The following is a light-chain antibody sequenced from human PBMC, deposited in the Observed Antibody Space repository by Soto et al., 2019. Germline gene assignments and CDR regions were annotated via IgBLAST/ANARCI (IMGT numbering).Light chain of an antibody. J-gene: IGKJ1*01. CDR2: KAS. Sequence: DIQMTHSPSTLCGSVGDRVTITCRASQTIIICLAWYHQKPGKAPNLLIYKASTLKSGVPSRFSGSGSGTESTLTISSLQPDDFATYYCQHYNSYSEAFGQGTKVDIK. CDR3: QHYNSYSEA. V-gene: IGKV1-5*03. CDR1: QTIIIC.